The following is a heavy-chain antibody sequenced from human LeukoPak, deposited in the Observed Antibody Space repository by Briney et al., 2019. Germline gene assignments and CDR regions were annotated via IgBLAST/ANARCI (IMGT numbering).Heavy chain of an antibody. CDR1: GFTFSSYA. V-gene: IGHV3-48*01. CDR3: TKDLTPGGADV. D-gene: IGHD3-10*01. J-gene: IGHJ6*02. Sequence: GGSLRLSCAASGFTFSSYAMSWVRQAPGKGLEWVSYISSSSDTIYYADSVKGRFTISRDNAKRSLYLRMNGLRVKDTAFYYCTKDLTPGGADVWGQGTTVTVSS. CDR2: ISSSSDTI.